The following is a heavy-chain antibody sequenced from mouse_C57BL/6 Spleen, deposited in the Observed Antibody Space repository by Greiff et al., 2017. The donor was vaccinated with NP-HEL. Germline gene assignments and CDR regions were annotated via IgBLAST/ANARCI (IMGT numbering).Heavy chain of an antibody. Sequence: EVQLQQSGPELVKPGASVKISCKASGYTFTDYYMNWVKQSHGKSLEWIGDINPNNGGTSYNQKFKGKATLTVDKSSSTAYMELRSLTSEDSAVYYCAPYGYDNAMDYWGQGTSVTVSS. CDR1: GYTFTDYY. CDR2: INPNNGGT. D-gene: IGHD2-2*01. J-gene: IGHJ4*01. CDR3: APYGYDNAMDY. V-gene: IGHV1-26*01.